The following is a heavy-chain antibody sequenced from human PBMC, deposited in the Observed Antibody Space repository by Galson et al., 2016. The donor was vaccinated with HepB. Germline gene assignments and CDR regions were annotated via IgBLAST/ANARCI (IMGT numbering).Heavy chain of an antibody. J-gene: IGHJ4*02. CDR1: GGSVSGYY. D-gene: IGHD3-9*01. Sequence: SETLSLTCTVSGGSVSGYYWSWIRQSPGKGLEWIGYVFYTGSTSYNPSLKSRVTMSVDTSKNQFSLRLSSVTAEDTAVYYCARIILTAYYIFDYWGQGCRVTVSS. V-gene: IGHV4-59*02. CDR2: VFYTGST. CDR3: ARIILTAYYIFDY.